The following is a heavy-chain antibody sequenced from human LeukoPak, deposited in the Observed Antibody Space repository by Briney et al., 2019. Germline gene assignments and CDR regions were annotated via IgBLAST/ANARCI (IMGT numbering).Heavy chain of an antibody. CDR3: ARGRVGFDY. CDR2: MNPNSGNT. V-gene: IGHV1-8*03. J-gene: IGHJ4*02. Sequence: VASVKVSCKASGYTFTSYGISWVRQATGQGLEWMGWMNPNSGNTGYAQKFQGRVTITRNTSISTAYMELSSLRSEDTAVYYCARGRVGFDYWGQGTLVTVSS. CDR1: GYTFTSYG.